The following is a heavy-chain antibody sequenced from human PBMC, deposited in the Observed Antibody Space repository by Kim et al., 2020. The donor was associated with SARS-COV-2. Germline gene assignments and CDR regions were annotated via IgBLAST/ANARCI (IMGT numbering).Heavy chain of an antibody. D-gene: IGHD3-10*01. Sequence: GGSLRLSCAASGFSFSSYAMSWVRQAPGKGLEWVSAVSGVGGTTYYADSVKGRFTISRDNSNNTVYLQMNNLRAEDTAIYYCAKGATGFGEADPPSFDYWGQGTLVIVSS. CDR3: AKGATGFGEADPPSFDY. V-gene: IGHV3-23*01. J-gene: IGHJ4*02. CDR1: GFSFSSYA. CDR2: VSGVGGTT.